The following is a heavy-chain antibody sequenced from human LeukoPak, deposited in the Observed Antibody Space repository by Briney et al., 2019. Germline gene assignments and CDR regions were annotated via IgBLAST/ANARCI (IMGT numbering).Heavy chain of an antibody. CDR1: GGTFSSYA. V-gene: IGHV1-69*04. CDR2: IIPILGIA. CDR3: AREVGAIAMVRGAPSGYYYYGMDV. J-gene: IGHJ6*02. D-gene: IGHD3-10*01. Sequence: SVKVSCKASGGTFSSYAISWVRQAPGQGLEWMGRIIPILGIANYAQKFQGRVTITADKSTSTAYMELSSLRSEDTAVYYCAREVGAIAMVRGAPSGYYYYGMDVWGQGTTVTVSS.